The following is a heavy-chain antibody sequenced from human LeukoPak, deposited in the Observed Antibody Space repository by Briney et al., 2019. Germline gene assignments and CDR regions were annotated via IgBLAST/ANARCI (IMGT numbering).Heavy chain of an antibody. V-gene: IGHV4-34*01. Sequence: NPSETLSLTCAVYGGSFSGYYWSWIRQPPGKGLEWIGEINHSGSTNYNPSLKSRVTISVDTSKNQFSLKLSSVTAADTAVYYCARQSGYYGSGSCYPRYFDYWGQGTLVTVSS. D-gene: IGHD3-10*01. CDR1: GGSFSGYY. J-gene: IGHJ4*02. CDR3: ARQSGYYGSGSCYPRYFDY. CDR2: INHSGST.